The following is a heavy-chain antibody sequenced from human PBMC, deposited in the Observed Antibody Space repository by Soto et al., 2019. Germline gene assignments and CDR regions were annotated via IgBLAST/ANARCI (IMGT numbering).Heavy chain of an antibody. CDR1: GFTFSSYS. J-gene: IGHJ3*02. CDR2: ISSSSSPI. D-gene: IGHD2-2*02. CDR3: VRGGRGYTRDDVFDI. V-gene: IGHV3-21*06. Sequence: EVQLVESGGGLVKPGGSLRLSCVDSGFTFSSYSMNWVRQAPGKGLEWVSFISSSSSPIFYADSLKGRFTISRDNAKNSLYLQMNSLRAEDTAVYYCVRGGRGYTRDDVFDIWGQGTMVTVSS.